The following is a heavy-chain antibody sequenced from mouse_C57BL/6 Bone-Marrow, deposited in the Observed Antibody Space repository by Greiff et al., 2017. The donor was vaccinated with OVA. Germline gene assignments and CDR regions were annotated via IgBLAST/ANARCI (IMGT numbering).Heavy chain of an antibody. J-gene: IGHJ1*03. V-gene: IGHV1-72*01. CDR1: GYTFTSYW. D-gene: IGHD1-1*01. CDR2: IDPNSGGT. CDR3: ARTPYYYGSPYWYFDV. Sequence: VQLQQPGAELVKPGASVKLSCKASGYTFTSYWMHWVKQRPGRGLEWIGRIDPNSGGTKYNEKFKSKATLTVDKPSSTAYMQLSSLTSEDSAVYYCARTPYYYGSPYWYFDVWGTGTTVTVSS.